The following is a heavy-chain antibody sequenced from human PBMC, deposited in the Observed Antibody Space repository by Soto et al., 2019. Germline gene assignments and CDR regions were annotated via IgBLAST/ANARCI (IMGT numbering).Heavy chain of an antibody. CDR1: GDSVSSNSAA. J-gene: IGHJ6*02. CDR3: ARDTPIVVVPAALPRDNYGMDV. D-gene: IGHD2-2*01. Sequence: SQTLSLTCAISGDSVSSNSAAWNWIRQSPSRGLEWLGRAYYRSKWYNDYAVSVKSRITINPDTSKNQFSLQLNSVTPEDTAVYYCARDTPIVVVPAALPRDNYGMDVWGQGTTVTVSS. V-gene: IGHV6-1*01. CDR2: AYYRSKWYN.